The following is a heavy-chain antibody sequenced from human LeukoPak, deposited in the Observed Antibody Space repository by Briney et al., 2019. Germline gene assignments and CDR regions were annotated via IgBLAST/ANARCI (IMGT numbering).Heavy chain of an antibody. CDR2: IYTSGST. J-gene: IGHJ4*02. Sequence: SETLSLTCTVSGGSISSYYWSWIRQPAGKGLEWIGRIYTSGSTNYNPSLKSRVTMSVDTSKNQFSLKLSSVTAADTAVYYCARDPNFYGSGRLVSEWGQGTLVTVSS. CDR3: ARDPNFYGSGRLVSE. V-gene: IGHV4-4*07. CDR1: GGSISSYY. D-gene: IGHD3-10*01.